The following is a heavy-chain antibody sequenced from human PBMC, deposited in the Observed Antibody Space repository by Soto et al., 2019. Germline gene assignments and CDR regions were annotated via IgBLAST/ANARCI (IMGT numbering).Heavy chain of an antibody. J-gene: IGHJ4*02. CDR2: INHSGST. D-gene: IGHD3-10*01. CDR1: GGSFSGYY. CDR3: ARGKKLLWFGELFEEGGVDY. Sequence: LETLSLTCAVYGGSFSGYYWSWIRQPPGKGLEWIGEINHSGSTNYNPSLKSRVTISVDTSKNQFSLKLSSVTAADTAVYYCARGKKLLWFGELFEEGGVDYWGQGTLVTVSS. V-gene: IGHV4-34*01.